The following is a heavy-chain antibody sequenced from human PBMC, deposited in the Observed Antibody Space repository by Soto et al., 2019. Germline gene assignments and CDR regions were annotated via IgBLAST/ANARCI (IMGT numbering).Heavy chain of an antibody. CDR3: ARLVQLLQGRWFDP. V-gene: IGHV4-30-4*01. Sequence: SETLSLTCTVSGGSISSGDYYWSWIRQPPGKGLEWIGYIYDSGGTYYNPSLKSRVTISVDTSKNQFSLKLSSVTAADTAVYYCARLVQLLQGRWFDPCGPGTLVTVSS. J-gene: IGHJ5*02. CDR2: IYDSGGT. D-gene: IGHD2-15*01. CDR1: GGSISSGDYY.